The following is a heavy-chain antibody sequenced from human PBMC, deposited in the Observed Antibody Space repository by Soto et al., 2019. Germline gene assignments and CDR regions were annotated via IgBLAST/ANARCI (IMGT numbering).Heavy chain of an antibody. J-gene: IGHJ6*02. V-gene: IGHV4-31*02. CDR1: GGSISSGGYY. CDR3: ARDSAPPYYDFWSGSYYGMDV. CDR2: IYYSGST. Sequence: PSETLSLTCTVSGGSISSGGYYWSWIRQHPGKGLEWIGYIYYSGSTYYNPSLKSRVTISVDTSKNQFSLKLSSVTAADTAVYYCARDSAPPYYDFWSGSYYGMDVWGQGTTVTVSS. D-gene: IGHD3-3*01.